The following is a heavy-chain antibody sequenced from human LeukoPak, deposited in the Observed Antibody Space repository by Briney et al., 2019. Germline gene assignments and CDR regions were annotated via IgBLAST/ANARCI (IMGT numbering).Heavy chain of an antibody. CDR2: IRSKANSYAT. J-gene: IGHJ4*02. Sequence: GGSLRLSCAASGFTFSGSAMHWVRQAPGKGLEWLGRIRSKANSYATAYAASVKGRFTISRDDSKNTAYLQMNSLKTEDTAVYYCTREDGSGSYYSSFVYWGQGTLVTVSS. CDR1: GFTFSGSA. CDR3: TREDGSGSYYSSFVY. V-gene: IGHV3-73*01. D-gene: IGHD3-10*01.